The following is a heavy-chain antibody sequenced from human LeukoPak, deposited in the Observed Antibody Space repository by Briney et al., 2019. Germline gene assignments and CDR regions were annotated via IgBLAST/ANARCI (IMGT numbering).Heavy chain of an antibody. Sequence: SETLSLTRTVSGGSLSRYSWSWSRQPPGKGLEWIGYIYYSGSTNYNPSLKRRVTISVDTSKDQFSLKLSSVTAADMAVYYCARGIKTGYSGYVQYGYGLVFDYWGQGNLVTVSS. CDR2: IYYSGST. CDR3: ARGIKTGYSGYVQYGYGLVFDY. D-gene: IGHD5-12*01. V-gene: IGHV4-59*01. CDR1: GGSLSRYS. J-gene: IGHJ4*02.